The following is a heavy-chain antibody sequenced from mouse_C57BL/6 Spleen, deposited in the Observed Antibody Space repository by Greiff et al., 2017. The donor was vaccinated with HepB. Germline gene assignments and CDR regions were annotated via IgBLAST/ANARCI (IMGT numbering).Heavy chain of an antibody. CDR2: IDPENGDT. D-gene: IGHD1-1*01. Sequence: EVQLQQSGAELVRPGASVKLSCTASGFNIKDDYMHWVKQRPEQGLEWIGWIDPENGDTEYASKFQGKATITADTSSNTAYLQLSSLTSEDTAVYYCTTPYGPYYLDYWGQGTTLTVSS. CDR3: TTPYGPYYLDY. CDR1: GFNIKDDY. V-gene: IGHV14-4*01. J-gene: IGHJ2*01.